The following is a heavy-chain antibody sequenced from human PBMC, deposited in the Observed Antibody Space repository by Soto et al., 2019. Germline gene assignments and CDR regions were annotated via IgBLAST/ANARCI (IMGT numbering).Heavy chain of an antibody. CDR2: ISYDGSNK. Sequence: GGSLRLSCAASGFTFSSYAMHWVRQAPGKGLEWVAVISYDGSNKYYADSVKGRFTISRDNSKNTLYLQMNSLRAEDTAVYYCARDLNEREYQLLSPYNWFDPWGQGTLVTVSS. J-gene: IGHJ5*02. CDR1: GFTFSSYA. V-gene: IGHV3-30*04. D-gene: IGHD2-2*01. CDR3: ARDLNEREYQLLSPYNWFDP.